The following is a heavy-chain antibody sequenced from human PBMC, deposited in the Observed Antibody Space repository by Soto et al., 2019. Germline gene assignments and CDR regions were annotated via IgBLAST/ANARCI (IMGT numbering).Heavy chain of an antibody. CDR2: ISSRSDI. CDR1: GFTFSNFS. D-gene: IGHD2-2*02. V-gene: IGHV3-21*01. CDR3: AREYTAWPLAYGLDV. Sequence: SCVGSGFTFSNFSINWVRQAPGKGLEWVSSISSRSDIYYADSLKGRFTISRDNAKNSVSLQMNSLRAEDTAVYYCAREYTAWPLAYGLDVWGQGTTVTVSS. J-gene: IGHJ6*02.